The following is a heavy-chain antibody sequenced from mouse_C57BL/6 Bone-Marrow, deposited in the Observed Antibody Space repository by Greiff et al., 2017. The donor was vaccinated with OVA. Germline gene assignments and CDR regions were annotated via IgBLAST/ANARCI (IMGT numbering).Heavy chain of an antibody. V-gene: IGHV1-9*01. CDR2: MLPGSGST. CDR3: ARWNWEFAY. J-gene: IGHJ3*01. D-gene: IGHD4-1*01. CDR1: GYTFTGYW. Sequence: QVQLQQSGAELMKPGASVKLSCKATGYTFTGYWIEWVKQRPGHGLEWIGEMLPGSGSTNYNEKFKGKATFTAYTSSYSSYMQLSSLTTEDSAIYYCARWNWEFAYWGQGTLVTVSA.